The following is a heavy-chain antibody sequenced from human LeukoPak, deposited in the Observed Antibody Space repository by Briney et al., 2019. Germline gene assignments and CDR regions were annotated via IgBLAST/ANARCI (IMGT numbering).Heavy chain of an antibody. CDR2: ISAYNGNT. D-gene: IGHD1-26*01. Sequence: ASVKVSCKASGYTFTSYGISWVRQAPGQGLEWMGWISAYNGNTNYAQKLQGRVTMTTDTSASTAYMELRSLRSDDTAVYYCARDMGAAYYYYYYMDVWGKGTTVTVSS. V-gene: IGHV1-18*01. J-gene: IGHJ6*03. CDR3: ARDMGAAYYYYYYMDV. CDR1: GYTFTSYG.